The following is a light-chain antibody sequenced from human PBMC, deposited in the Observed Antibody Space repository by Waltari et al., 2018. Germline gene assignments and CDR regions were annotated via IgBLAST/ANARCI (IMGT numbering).Light chain of an antibody. CDR2: GNK. CDR1: DSNIGVGFD. J-gene: IGLJ3*02. CDR3: QAQDSSLGV. Sequence: QSVLTQPPSVSGAPGQTVTISCTGTDSNIGVGFDVNWYQQLPGTAPKVVIYGNKILPSGCPARFSGSKSGTSASLAITGLQAEDEADYYCQAQDSSLGVFGGGTKVTVL. V-gene: IGLV1-40*01.